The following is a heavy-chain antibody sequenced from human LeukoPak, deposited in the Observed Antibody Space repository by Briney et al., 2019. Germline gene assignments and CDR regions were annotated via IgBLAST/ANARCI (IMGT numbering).Heavy chain of an antibody. CDR3: ARPRGIAAAGRLPFFDY. V-gene: IGHV3-48*02. CDR1: GFTFSSYS. D-gene: IGHD6-13*01. Sequence: GGSLRLPCAASGFTFSSYSMNWVRQAPGKGLEWVSYISSSSSTIYYADSVKGRFTISRDNAKNSLYLQMNSLRDEDTAVYYCARPRGIAAAGRLPFFDYWGQGTLVTVSS. CDR2: ISSSSSTI. J-gene: IGHJ4*02.